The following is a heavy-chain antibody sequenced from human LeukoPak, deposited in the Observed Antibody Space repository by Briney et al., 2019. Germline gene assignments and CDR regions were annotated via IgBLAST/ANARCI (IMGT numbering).Heavy chain of an antibody. CDR3: SVTSNYYYYGMDV. Sequence: ASVKVSCKASGYTFTSYYMHWVRQAPGQGLEWMGIINPSGGSTSYAQKFQGRVTMTRDTSTSTVYMGLSSLRSEDTAVYYCSVTSNYYYYGMDVWGQGTTVTVSS. V-gene: IGHV1-46*01. CDR2: INPSGGST. CDR1: GYTFTSYY. D-gene: IGHD2-21*02. J-gene: IGHJ6*02.